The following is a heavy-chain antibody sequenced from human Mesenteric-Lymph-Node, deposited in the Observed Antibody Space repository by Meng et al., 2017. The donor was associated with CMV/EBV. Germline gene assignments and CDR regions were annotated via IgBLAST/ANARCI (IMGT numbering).Heavy chain of an antibody. Sequence: GGSLRLSCTASGFTFNNFGMHWVRQAPGKGLEWVSFIRFDGSSKYYADSVKGRFTISRDNSENTLFLQMNSLRAEDTAVYYCAKEALGTMIVVDSYYFDYWGQGTLVTVSS. J-gene: IGHJ4*02. V-gene: IGHV3-30*02. D-gene: IGHD3-22*01. CDR2: IRFDGSSK. CDR3: AKEALGTMIVVDSYYFDY. CDR1: GFTFNNFG.